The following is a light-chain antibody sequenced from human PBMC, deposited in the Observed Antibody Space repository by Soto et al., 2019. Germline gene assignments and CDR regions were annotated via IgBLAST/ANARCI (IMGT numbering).Light chain of an antibody. Sequence: QSALTQPPSASGSPGQSVTVSCTGTSTDVGGYNSVSWYQQHPGKAPKLIIYEVDKRPSGVPDRFSGSKSGNTASLIVFGLQDDDEADYFCSSYAGSDILLFGGGTKLTVL. CDR3: SSYAGSDILL. CDR2: EVD. CDR1: STDVGGYNS. V-gene: IGLV2-8*01. J-gene: IGLJ2*01.